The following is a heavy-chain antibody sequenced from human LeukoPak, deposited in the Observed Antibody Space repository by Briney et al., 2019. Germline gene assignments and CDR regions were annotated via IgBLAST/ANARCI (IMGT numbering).Heavy chain of an antibody. J-gene: IGHJ4*02. D-gene: IGHD2-2*01. CDR3: ARAAARSTFDY. V-gene: IGHV4-59*11. CDR2: IYYSGST. CDR1: GGSISSHY. Sequence: SETLSLTCTVSGGSISSHYWSWIRQPPGKGLEWIGYIYYSGSTNYNPSLKSRVTISVDTSKNQFSLKLSSVTAADTAVYYCARAAARSTFDYWGQGTLVTVSS.